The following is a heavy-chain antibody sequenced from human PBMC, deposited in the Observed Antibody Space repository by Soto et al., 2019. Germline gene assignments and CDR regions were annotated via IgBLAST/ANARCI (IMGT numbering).Heavy chain of an antibody. D-gene: IGHD4-17*01. CDR3: ASCYGDYEFPCEY. Sequence: SVKVSCKASGGTFSSYAISWVRQAPGQGLEWMGGIIPIFGTANYAQKFQGRVTITADKSTSTAYMELSSLRSEDTAVYHCASCYGDYEFPCEYWGQGTLVTVSS. V-gene: IGHV1-69*06. J-gene: IGHJ4*02. CDR2: IIPIFGTA. CDR1: GGTFSSYA.